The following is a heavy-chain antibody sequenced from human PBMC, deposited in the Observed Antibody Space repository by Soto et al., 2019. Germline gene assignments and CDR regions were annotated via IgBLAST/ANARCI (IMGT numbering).Heavy chain of an antibody. J-gene: IGHJ3*02. V-gene: IGHV1-2*02. CDR2: INPNSGGT. CDR3: ARGPTMVRGVISAFDI. Sequence: ASVKVSCTASGYTFTGHYMHWVRQAPGQGLEWMGWINPNSGGTNYAQKFQGRVTMTRDTSISTAYMELSRLRSDDTAVYYCARGPTMVRGVISAFDIWRQVTMVTVSS. D-gene: IGHD3-10*01. CDR1: GYTFTGHY.